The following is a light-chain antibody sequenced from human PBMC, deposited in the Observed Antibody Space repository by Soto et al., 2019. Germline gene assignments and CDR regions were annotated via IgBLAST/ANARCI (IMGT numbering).Light chain of an antibody. V-gene: IGKV3-15*01. CDR3: QQYNNWPPIT. J-gene: IGKJ5*01. Sequence: EIVMTQSPATLSVSPGERATLSCRASQSVSSNSAWYQQKPGQAPRLLIYGASTRAAGIPARFSGSGSGTESTLTISNLQSEDFAVYYCQQYNNWPPITFGQGTRLEIK. CDR1: QSVSSN. CDR2: GAS.